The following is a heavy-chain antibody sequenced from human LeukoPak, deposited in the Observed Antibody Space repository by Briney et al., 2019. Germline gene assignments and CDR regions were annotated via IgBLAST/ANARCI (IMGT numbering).Heavy chain of an antibody. V-gene: IGHV4-59*08. D-gene: IGHD2-2*03. CDR3: ARHSRLDKSSLSWADY. Sequence: SETLSLTCTVSGGSISNYYWSWIRQPPGKGLEWIGYIYYSGSTNYNPSLKSRITISVDTSKNQFSLRLSSVTAADTAVYYCARHSRLDKSSLSWADYWGQGTLVTVSS. CDR2: IYYSGST. CDR1: GGSISNYY. J-gene: IGHJ4*02.